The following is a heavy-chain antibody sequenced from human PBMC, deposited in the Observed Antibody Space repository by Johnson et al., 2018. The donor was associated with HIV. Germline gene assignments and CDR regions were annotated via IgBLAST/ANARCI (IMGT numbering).Heavy chain of an antibody. CDR1: GFKFKDYY. CDR2: ISSSGGIR. J-gene: IGHJ3*02. CDR3: ARDRIVGWEPYDAFDI. V-gene: IGHV3-11*01. D-gene: IGHD1-26*01. Sequence: QVQLVESGGGLVKPGGSLRVSCAASGFKFKDYYMSWIRQAPGKGLEWISYISSSGGIRYYADSVKGRFTVSRDNAKNSLYLQMNSLRAEDTALYYCARDRIVGWEPYDAFDIWGQGTMVTVSS.